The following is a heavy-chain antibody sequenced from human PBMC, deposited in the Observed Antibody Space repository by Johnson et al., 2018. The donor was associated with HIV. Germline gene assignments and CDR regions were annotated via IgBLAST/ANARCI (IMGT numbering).Heavy chain of an antibody. D-gene: IGHD5-24*01. J-gene: IGHJ3*02. CDR1: GFTFSSYC. CDR3: AGDCGWLTTGPAFDI. CDR2: INNDGSST. Sequence: VQLVESGGGVVQPGGSLRLSCAASGFTFSSYCMHWVRQAPGKGLEWVARINNDGSSTNYADSVKGRFTISRDNAKNTLYLQMNSMRAEDTAVYYCAGDCGWLTTGPAFDIWGQGTMVTVSS. V-gene: IGHV3-74*01.